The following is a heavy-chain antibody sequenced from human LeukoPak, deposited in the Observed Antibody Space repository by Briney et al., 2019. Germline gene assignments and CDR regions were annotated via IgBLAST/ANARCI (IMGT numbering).Heavy chain of an antibody. V-gene: IGHV4-59*01. CDR3: AREYNYYDSSGWDAFEI. CDR1: GGFISTYY. J-gene: IGHJ3*02. Sequence: KASETLSLTCTVYGGFISTYYWNWIRQPPGKGLEWIGYIYYSGSTNYNPSLTGRVTISVDTSKNQFSLKLSSVTAADTAVYYCAREYNYYDSSGWDAFEIWGQGTMVTVSS. D-gene: IGHD3-22*01. CDR2: IYYSGST.